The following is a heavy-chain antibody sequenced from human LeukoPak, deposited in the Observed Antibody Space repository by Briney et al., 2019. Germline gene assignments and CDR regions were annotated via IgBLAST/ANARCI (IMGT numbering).Heavy chain of an antibody. CDR2: ISSSSSYI. J-gene: IGHJ3*02. Sequence: PGGSLRLSCAASGFTFSSYNMNWVRQAPGEGLEWVSSISSSSSYIYYADSVKGRFTISRDNVNNSLYLQMNSLRAEDTAVYYCARDHGTNFYHSSGYKAFDIWGQGTMVIVSS. V-gene: IGHV3-21*06. D-gene: IGHD3-22*01. CDR3: ARDHGTNFYHSSGYKAFDI. CDR1: GFTFSSYN.